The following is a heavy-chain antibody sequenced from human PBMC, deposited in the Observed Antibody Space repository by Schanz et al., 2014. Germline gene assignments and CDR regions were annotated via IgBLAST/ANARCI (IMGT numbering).Heavy chain of an antibody. J-gene: IGHJ4*02. CDR2: IWNNGVTK. V-gene: IGHV3-33*01. CDR1: GFSLNTYG. CDR3: ARPRFDYGEVDY. Sequence: QAQLMESGGGVVQPGTSLILSCSVSGFSLNTYGIHWFRQPAGKGLEWVAVIWNNGVTKYYADSVRGRFTISRDRFQNTLYLRMSSLRAEDTAVYYCARPRFDYGEVDYWGQGTLVNVSS. D-gene: IGHD4-17*01.